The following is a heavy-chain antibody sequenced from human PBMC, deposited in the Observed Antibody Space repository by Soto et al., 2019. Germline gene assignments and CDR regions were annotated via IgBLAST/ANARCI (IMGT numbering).Heavy chain of an antibody. CDR1: GFTFSSYS. V-gene: IGHV3-48*02. Sequence: GGSLRLSCAASGFTFSSYSMNWVRQAPGKGLEWVSYISSSSSTIYYADSVKGRFTISRGNAKNSLYLQMNSLRDEDTAVYYCARDRVYDSSGYSDYWGQGTLVTVSS. CDR3: ARDRVYDSSGYSDY. D-gene: IGHD3-22*01. CDR2: ISSSSSTI. J-gene: IGHJ4*02.